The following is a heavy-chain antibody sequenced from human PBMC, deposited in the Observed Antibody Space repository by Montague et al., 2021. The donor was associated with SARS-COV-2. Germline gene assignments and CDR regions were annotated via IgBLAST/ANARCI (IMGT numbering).Heavy chain of an antibody. D-gene: IGHD4-11*01. V-gene: IGHV4-34*01. CDR2: INHYGST. Sequence: SETLSPTCAVYGGSFSGNYWSWIRQPPGKGLEWIGEINHYGSTNYNPSLKSRVTMSVDTSKNQFSLKLSSVTAADTVVYYCARGLPVTTLFYYFGMDVWGQGTTVTVSS. CDR1: GGSFSGNY. J-gene: IGHJ6*02. CDR3: ARGLPVTTLFYYFGMDV.